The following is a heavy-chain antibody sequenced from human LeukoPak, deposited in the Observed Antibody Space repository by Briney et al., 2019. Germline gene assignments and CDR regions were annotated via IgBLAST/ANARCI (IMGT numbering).Heavy chain of an antibody. V-gene: IGHV3-21*01. CDR1: GFTFSSYS. Sequence: GGSLRLSCAASGFTFSSYSMNWVRQAPGKGLEWVSSISSSSSYIYYADSVKGRFTISRDNAKNPLYLQMNSLRAEDTAVYYCASTRGITMVRGVITPDYWGQGTLVTVSS. CDR2: ISSSSSYI. D-gene: IGHD3-10*01. CDR3: ASTRGITMVRGVITPDY. J-gene: IGHJ4*02.